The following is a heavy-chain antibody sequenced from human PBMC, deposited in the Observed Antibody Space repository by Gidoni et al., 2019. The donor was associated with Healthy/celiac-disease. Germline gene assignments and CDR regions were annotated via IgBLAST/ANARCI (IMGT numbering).Heavy chain of an antibody. J-gene: IGHJ3*02. Sequence: EVQLVESGGGLVKPGGSLRLSWAASGFTFSTAWMSWVRQAPGKGLEWVGRIKSKTDGGTTDYAAPVKGRFTISRDDSKNTLYLQMNSLKTEDTAVYYCTTEGDHLNAFDIWGQGTMVTVSS. CDR3: TTEGDHLNAFDI. V-gene: IGHV3-15*01. CDR2: IKSKTDGGTT. CDR1: GFTFSTAW.